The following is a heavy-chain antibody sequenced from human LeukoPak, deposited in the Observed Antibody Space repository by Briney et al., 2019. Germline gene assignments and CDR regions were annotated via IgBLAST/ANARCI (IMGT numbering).Heavy chain of an antibody. Sequence: ASVKVSFKASGYTFTSYGISWVRQAPGQGLEWMGWISAYNGNTNYVQKFQGRVTMTTDTSTSTAYMELRSLRSDDTAVYYCARGLRELLWFGEPWNWFDPWGQGTLGTVSS. CDR1: GYTFTSYG. V-gene: IGHV1-18*01. CDR3: ARGLRELLWFGEPWNWFDP. J-gene: IGHJ5*02. CDR2: ISAYNGNT. D-gene: IGHD3-10*01.